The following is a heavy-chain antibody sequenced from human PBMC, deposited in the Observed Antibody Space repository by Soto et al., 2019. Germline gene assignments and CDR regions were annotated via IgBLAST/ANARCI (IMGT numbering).Heavy chain of an antibody. Sequence: QVQLVQSGAEVKKPGSSVKVSCKASGGTFSSYAISWVRQAPGQGLEWMGGIIPIFGTANYAQKFQGRVTITADESTSTAYMELSSLRSEDTAVYYCAREGRYGDLYYYYGMDVWGQGTTVTVSS. J-gene: IGHJ6*02. V-gene: IGHV1-69*01. D-gene: IGHD4-17*01. CDR2: IIPIFGTA. CDR3: AREGRYGDLYYYYGMDV. CDR1: GGTFSSYA.